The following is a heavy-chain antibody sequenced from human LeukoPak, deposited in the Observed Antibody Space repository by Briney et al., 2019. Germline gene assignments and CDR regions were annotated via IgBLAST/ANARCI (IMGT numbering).Heavy chain of an antibody. CDR2: INGRGDST. CDR3: AKDSSYSKVRKFDY. Sequence: PGGSLRLSCAASGFTFSRYAMSGVRQAPGKGREGVSAINGRGDSTYYAVSVKGRFPISRDNSKNTLYLQMNSLRAEDRGVYYCAKDSSYSKVRKFDYWGQGTLVNVS. V-gene: IGHV3-23*01. J-gene: IGHJ4*02. D-gene: IGHD4-11*01. CDR1: GFTFSRYA.